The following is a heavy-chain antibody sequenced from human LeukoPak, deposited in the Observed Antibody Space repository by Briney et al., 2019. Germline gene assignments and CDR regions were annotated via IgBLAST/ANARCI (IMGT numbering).Heavy chain of an antibody. J-gene: IGHJ3*02. D-gene: IGHD3-9*01. CDR1: GGTFSSYA. V-gene: IGHV1-69*05. CDR2: IIPIFGTA. Sequence: ASVKVSCKASGGTFSSYAISWVRQAPGQGLEWMGGIIPIFGTANYAQKFQGRVTITTDESTSTAYMELSSLRSEDTAVYYWARGGVLRYFDWSLDAFDIWGQGTMVTVSS. CDR3: ARGGVLRYFDWSLDAFDI.